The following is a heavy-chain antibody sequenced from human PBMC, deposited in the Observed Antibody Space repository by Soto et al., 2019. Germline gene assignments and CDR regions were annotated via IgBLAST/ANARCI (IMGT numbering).Heavy chain of an antibody. D-gene: IGHD6-19*01. J-gene: IGHJ4*02. Sequence: PGGSLRLSCAASGFTFSPYAMSWVRQAPGKGLEWVSATINSGGSAYYADSVRGRFTISRDNSKNTLYLQMNSLRAEDTAVYYCAKDKMEQWLVGGFFDFWGQGTLVTVLL. CDR2: TINSGGSA. V-gene: IGHV3-23*01. CDR3: AKDKMEQWLVGGFFDF. CDR1: GFTFSPYA.